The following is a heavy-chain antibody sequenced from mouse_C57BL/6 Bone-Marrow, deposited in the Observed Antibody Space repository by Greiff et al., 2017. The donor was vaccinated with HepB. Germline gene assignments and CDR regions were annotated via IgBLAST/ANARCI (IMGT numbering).Heavy chain of an antibody. CDR2: ISNGGGST. V-gene: IGHV5-12*01. CDR3: ARHSYDYDVAWFAY. Sequence: DVKLVESGGGLVQPGGSLKLSCAASGFTFSDYYMYWVRQTPEKRLEWVAYISNGGGSTYYPDTVKGRFTISRDNAKNTLYLQMSRLKSEDTAMYYCARHSYDYDVAWFAYWGQGTLVTVSA. J-gene: IGHJ3*01. CDR1: GFTFSDYY. D-gene: IGHD2-4*01.